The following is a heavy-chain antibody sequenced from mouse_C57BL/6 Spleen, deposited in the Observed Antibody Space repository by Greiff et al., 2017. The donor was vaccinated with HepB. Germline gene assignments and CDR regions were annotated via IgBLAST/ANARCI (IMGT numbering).Heavy chain of an antibody. CDR1: GYTFTSYW. CDR2: INPSSGYT. CDR3: ATTAQATYAMDY. Sequence: VKLLESGAELAKPGASVKLSCKASGYTFTSYWMHWVKQRPGQGLEWIGYINPSSGYTKYNQKFKDKATLTADKSSSTSYMQLSSLTYEDSAVYYCATTAQATYAMDYWGQGTSVTVSS. J-gene: IGHJ4*01. V-gene: IGHV1-7*01. D-gene: IGHD3-2*02.